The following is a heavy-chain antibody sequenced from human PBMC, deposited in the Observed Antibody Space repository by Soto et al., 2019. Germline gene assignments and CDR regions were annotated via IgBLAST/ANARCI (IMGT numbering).Heavy chain of an antibody. J-gene: IGHJ6*02. CDR3: ARAMGDWGTYYYYYGFDV. CDR2: IYYSGAT. Sequence: PSETLALTCSASGGCMRGSPGKFYWSCIRQSPGKGVEWVGAIYYSGATNYNPSLESRLTISLDTAKNQFSLKLSSVTHADTAVYYCARAMGDWGTYYYYYGFDVWRQGTTVTVSS. CDR1: GGCMRGSPGKFY. V-gene: IGHV4-61*01. D-gene: IGHD3-16*01.